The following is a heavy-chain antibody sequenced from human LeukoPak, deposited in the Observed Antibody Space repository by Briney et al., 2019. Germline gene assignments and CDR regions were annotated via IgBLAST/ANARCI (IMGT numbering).Heavy chain of an antibody. D-gene: IGHD1-26*01. Sequence: PSETLSLTCTVSGGSISSYYWSWLWQPAGKGLEWIGRIYTSGSTNYNPSLKSRVTMSVDTSKNQFSLKLSSVTAADTAVYYCARDGMTYDAFDIWGQGTMVTVSS. CDR2: IYTSGST. CDR3: ARDGMTYDAFDI. V-gene: IGHV4-4*07. J-gene: IGHJ3*02. CDR1: GGSISSYY.